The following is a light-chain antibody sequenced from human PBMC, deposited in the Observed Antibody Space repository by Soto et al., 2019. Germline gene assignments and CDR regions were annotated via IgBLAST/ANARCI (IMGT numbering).Light chain of an antibody. CDR1: SSDVGAYNY. CDR2: EVT. J-gene: IGLJ2*01. CDR3: SSYTVTNTLV. V-gene: IGLV2-14*01. Sequence: QSVLTQPASVSGSPGQSITISCTGTSSDVGAYNYVSWYRQHPGKAPQLMIYEVTNRPSGVSNRFSASKSGNTASLTISGLHTQDEAHYYCSSYTVTNTLVFGGGTKVPVL.